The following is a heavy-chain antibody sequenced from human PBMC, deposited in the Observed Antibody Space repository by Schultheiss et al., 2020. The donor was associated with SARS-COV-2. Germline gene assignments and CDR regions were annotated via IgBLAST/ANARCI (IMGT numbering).Heavy chain of an antibody. CDR3: ARDDPSIAAARFGY. V-gene: IGHV1-69*13. Sequence: SVKVSCKASGYTFTSYGISWVRQAPGQGLEWMGGIIPIFGTANYAQKFRGRVTITADESTSTAYMELSSLRSEDTAVYYCARDDPSIAAARFGYWGQGTLVTVSS. D-gene: IGHD6-13*01. J-gene: IGHJ4*02. CDR1: GYTFTSYG. CDR2: IIPIFGTA.